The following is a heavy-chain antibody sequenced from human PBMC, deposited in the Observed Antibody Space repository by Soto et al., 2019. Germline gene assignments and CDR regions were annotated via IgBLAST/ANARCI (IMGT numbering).Heavy chain of an antibody. D-gene: IGHD3-9*01. Sequence: QLQLQESGPGLVKPSETLSLTCTVSGGSISSSSYYWGWIRQPPGKGLEWIGSIYYSGSTYYNPSLMSRVTISGDTSKNQFSLKLSSVTAADTAVYYCARHDWAKPFDYWGQGTLVTVSS. CDR3: ARHDWAKPFDY. CDR1: GGSISSSSYY. V-gene: IGHV4-39*01. J-gene: IGHJ4*02. CDR2: IYYSGST.